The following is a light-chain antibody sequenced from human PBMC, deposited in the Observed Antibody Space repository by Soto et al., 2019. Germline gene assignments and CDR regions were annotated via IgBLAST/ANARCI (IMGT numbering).Light chain of an antibody. V-gene: IGKV3-15*01. J-gene: IGKJ1*01. CDR2: SAS. Sequence: EIMMTQSPATLSVSPGERATLSCRASQTISTKLGWYQQKPGQAPRLLIYSASMRAIGIPARFSANGSGTEFTLTISSLQSEDFAVYYCQQYSNWPRTFGQGTKVEIK. CDR3: QQYSNWPRT. CDR1: QTISTK.